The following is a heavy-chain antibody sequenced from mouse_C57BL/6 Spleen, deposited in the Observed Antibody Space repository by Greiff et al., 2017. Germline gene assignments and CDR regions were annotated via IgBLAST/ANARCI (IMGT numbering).Heavy chain of an antibody. Sequence: QVQLQQPGAELVRPGTSVKLSCKASGYTFTSYWMHWVKQRPGQGLEWIGEIDPSDSYTNYNQKFKGKATLTVDTSSSTAYMQLSSLTSEDSAVYYCANIYYGNYLFAYWGQGTLVTVSA. CDR3: ANIYYGNYLFAY. CDR1: GYTFTSYW. CDR2: IDPSDSYT. J-gene: IGHJ3*01. V-gene: IGHV1-59*01. D-gene: IGHD2-1*01.